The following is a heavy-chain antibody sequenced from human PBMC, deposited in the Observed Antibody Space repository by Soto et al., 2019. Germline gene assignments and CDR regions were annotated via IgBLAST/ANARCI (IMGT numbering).Heavy chain of an antibody. J-gene: IGHJ4*02. CDR2: ISHSGSA. CDR1: GGSISNVGYY. CDR3: AREGPGFSGFEY. D-gene: IGHD1-26*01. Sequence: SETLSLTCTVSGGSISNVGYYWTWIRQHPEKGLEWIGYISHSGSAYYNPSLKSRFTLTVDTSKNQFSLILSSVTAADTAMYYCAREGPGFSGFEYWGRGTLVTVSS. V-gene: IGHV4-31*03.